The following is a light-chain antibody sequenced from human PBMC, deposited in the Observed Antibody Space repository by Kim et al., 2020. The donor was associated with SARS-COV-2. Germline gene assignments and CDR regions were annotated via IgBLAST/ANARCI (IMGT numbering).Light chain of an antibody. CDR1: QSVSSSY. V-gene: IGKV3-20*01. J-gene: IGKJ1*01. CDR3: QQYGSSRT. CDR2: GAS. Sequence: LSPGERATPTCRARQSVSSSYLAWYQQKPGQAPRHLIYGASSRATGIPDRFSGSGSGTDFTLTISRLEPEDFAVYYCQQYGSSRTFGQGTKVDIK.